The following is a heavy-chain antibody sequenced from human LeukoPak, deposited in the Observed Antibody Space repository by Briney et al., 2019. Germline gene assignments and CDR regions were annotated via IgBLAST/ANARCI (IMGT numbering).Heavy chain of an antibody. D-gene: IGHD1-1*01. CDR3: ARDHNYAFDN. Sequence: GGSLRLSCAASGFPFIDYSMNWVRQAPGKGLEWISYIGISSGNTKYADSVKGRFTISRDYAKNSLYLQMNSLRVEDTAVYFCARDHNYAFDNWGQGTLVTVSS. J-gene: IGHJ4*02. CDR2: IGISSGNT. CDR1: GFPFIDYS. V-gene: IGHV3-11*06.